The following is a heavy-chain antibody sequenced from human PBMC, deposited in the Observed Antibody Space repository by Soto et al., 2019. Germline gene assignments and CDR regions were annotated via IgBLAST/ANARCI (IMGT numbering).Heavy chain of an antibody. CDR2: ILYDGSDK. V-gene: IGHV3-30*18. CDR1: GFTFSSYG. CDR3: AKAGGGFGDFVHH. D-gene: IGHD3-10*01. Sequence: VLLLESGGGLVQPGGSLRLSCAASGFTFSSYGMHWVRQAPGKGLEWVTGILYDGSDKYYADSVKGRFTISRENSKNTLYLQMNSLRTEDSAVYYCAKAGGGFGDFVHHWGQGTPVTVSS. J-gene: IGHJ4*02.